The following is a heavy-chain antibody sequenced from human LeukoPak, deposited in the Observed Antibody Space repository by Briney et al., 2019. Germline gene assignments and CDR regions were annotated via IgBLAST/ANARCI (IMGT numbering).Heavy chain of an antibody. Sequence: GASVKVSCKASGYTFTSYGISWVRQAPGQGLEWMGWISANNGKTNYTQNLQGRVTMTTDTSTSTAYMELRSLRSDDTAVYYCATDLIWGSRTFHYWGQGTLVTVSS. CDR1: GYTFTSYG. J-gene: IGHJ4*02. V-gene: IGHV1-18*01. CDR2: ISANNGKT. CDR3: ATDLIWGSRTFHY. D-gene: IGHD7-27*01.